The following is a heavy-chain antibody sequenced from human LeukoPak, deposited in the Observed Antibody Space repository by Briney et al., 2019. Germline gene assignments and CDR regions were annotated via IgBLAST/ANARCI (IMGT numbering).Heavy chain of an antibody. V-gene: IGHV1-69*05. D-gene: IGHD6-6*01. CDR2: IIPIFGTA. J-gene: IGHJ5*02. Sequence: ASVKVSCKASGGTFSSYAISWVRQAPGQGLEWMGGIIPIFGTANYAQKFQGRVTITTDESTNTPYMELSSLRSEDTAVYYCARGGIAARLYNWFDPWGQGTLVTVSS. CDR3: ARGGIAARLYNWFDP. CDR1: GGTFSSYA.